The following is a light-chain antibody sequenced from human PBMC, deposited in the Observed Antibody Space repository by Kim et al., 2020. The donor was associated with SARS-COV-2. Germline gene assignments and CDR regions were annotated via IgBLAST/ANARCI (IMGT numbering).Light chain of an antibody. V-gene: IGKV3-15*01. Sequence: EIVMTQSPATLSVSPGERATLSCRASQSVGSNVAWYQQKPGQAPRLLIYGTSTRATGIPARFSGSGSGTEFTLTISSLQSEDLAVYHCHQYDDWPPWTFGQGTKVDIK. J-gene: IGKJ1*01. CDR1: QSVGSN. CDR3: HQYDDWPPWT. CDR2: GTS.